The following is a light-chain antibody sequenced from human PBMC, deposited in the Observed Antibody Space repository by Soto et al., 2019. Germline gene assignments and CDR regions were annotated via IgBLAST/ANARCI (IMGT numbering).Light chain of an antibody. CDR3: SSYTRSSTVV. Sequence: QSVLTQPASVSGSPGQSITISCTGTSSDVGGYNYVSWYQQHPGKAPKLMIYDVSNRPSGVSNRFSGSKSGNRASLTISGLQGEDEADYYCSSYTRSSTVVFGGGTKLTV. CDR2: DVS. V-gene: IGLV2-14*01. J-gene: IGLJ2*01. CDR1: SSDVGGYNY.